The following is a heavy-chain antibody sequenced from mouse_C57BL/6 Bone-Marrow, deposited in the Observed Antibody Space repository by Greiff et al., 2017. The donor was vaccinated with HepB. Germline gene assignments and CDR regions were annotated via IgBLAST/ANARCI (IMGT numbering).Heavy chain of an antibody. CDR1: GYTFTSYW. CDR2: IHPNSGST. J-gene: IGHJ1*03. CDR3: ARGNYYGSSYEYFDV. D-gene: IGHD1-1*01. V-gene: IGHV1-64*01. Sequence: QVQLQQPGAELVKPGASVKLSCKASGYTFTSYWMHWVKQRPGQGLEWIGMIHPNSGSTNYNEKFKSKATLTVDKSSSTAYMQLSSLTSEDSAVYYCARGNYYGSSYEYFDVGGTGTTVTVSS.